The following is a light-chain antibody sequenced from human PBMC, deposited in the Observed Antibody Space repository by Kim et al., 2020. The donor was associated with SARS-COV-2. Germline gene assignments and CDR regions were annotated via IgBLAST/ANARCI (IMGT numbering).Light chain of an antibody. Sequence: VALGQTVRMPCQGDSLRIYYASWYQQKPGQAPVLVIYGKNNRPSGIPDRFSGSSSGNTASLTITGAQAEDEADYYCNSRDSSGHHLFGGGTQLTVL. J-gene: IGLJ2*01. V-gene: IGLV3-19*01. CDR3: NSRDSSGHHL. CDR2: GKN. CDR1: SLRIYY.